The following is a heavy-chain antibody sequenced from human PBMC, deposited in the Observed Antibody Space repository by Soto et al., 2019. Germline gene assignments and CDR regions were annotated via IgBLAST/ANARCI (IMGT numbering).Heavy chain of an antibody. CDR1: GFTFSSYG. V-gene: IGHV3-33*01. CDR2: IWYDGSNK. CDR3: ARAEVTTRYSYFES. D-gene: IGHD4-17*01. Sequence: QVQLVESGGGVVQPGRSLRLSCAASGFTFSSYGMHWVRQARGKGLEWVAVIWYDGSNKYYAVSVKGRFTISRDNSKNTLYLQMTSLRAEDTAVYYCARAEVTTRYSYFESWGQGTLVTVSS. J-gene: IGHJ4*01.